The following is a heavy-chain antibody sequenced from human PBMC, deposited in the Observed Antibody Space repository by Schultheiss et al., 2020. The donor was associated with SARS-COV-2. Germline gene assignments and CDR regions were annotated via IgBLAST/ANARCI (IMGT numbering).Heavy chain of an antibody. V-gene: IGHV3-48*03. Sequence: GGSLRLSCVGSGFTFSSYEMNWVRQAPGKGLEWVSYISSSGNSIYYADSVRGRFTISRDNAKNSLYLQMNSLRAEDTAVYYCAKDISYSNSYYFDYWGQGTLVTVSS. D-gene: IGHD4-11*01. CDR2: ISSSGNSI. J-gene: IGHJ4*02. CDR1: GFTFSSYE. CDR3: AKDISYSNSYYFDY.